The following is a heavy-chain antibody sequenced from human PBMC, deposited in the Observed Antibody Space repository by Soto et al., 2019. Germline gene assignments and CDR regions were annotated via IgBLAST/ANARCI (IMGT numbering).Heavy chain of an antibody. CDR1: GFTFSSYW. D-gene: IGHD3-22*01. Sequence: GGSLRLSCAASGFTFSSYWMSWVRQAPGKGLEWVANIKQDGSEKYYVDSVKGRFTISRDNAKNSLYLQMNSLRAEDTAVYYCARLYYDSSGHDAFDIWGQGTMVTVSS. CDR3: ARLYYDSSGHDAFDI. V-gene: IGHV3-7*01. J-gene: IGHJ3*02. CDR2: IKQDGSEK.